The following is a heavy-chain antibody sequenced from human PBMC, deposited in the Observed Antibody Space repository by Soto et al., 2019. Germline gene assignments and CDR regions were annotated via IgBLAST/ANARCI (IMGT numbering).Heavy chain of an antibody. D-gene: IGHD2-21*02. Sequence: QVQLQESGPGLVKPSGTLSLTCAVSGDSISSDKWWSWVRQPPGKGLEWIGEIHHSGRTNYNPSLKSRVTILVEKSKNQVSLELSSMTAADTAVYYCARGGDWQFDHWGHATLVTVSS. J-gene: IGHJ4*01. V-gene: IGHV4-4*02. CDR1: GDSISSDKW. CDR2: IHHSGRT. CDR3: ARGGDWQFDH.